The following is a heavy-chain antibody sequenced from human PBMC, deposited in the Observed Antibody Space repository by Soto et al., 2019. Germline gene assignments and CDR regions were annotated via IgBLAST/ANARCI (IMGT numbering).Heavy chain of an antibody. Sequence: EVQLLESGGGLVQPGGSLRLSCAASGFTFTSYAMTWVRQAPGKGLEWVSTISGSGGTTYYADSVRGRFTIPRDNSKNTLYLQMNTLRAEDTALYSCTRYCPTASCYIRYGMDVWGQGTTVTVSS. D-gene: IGHD2-2*02. V-gene: IGHV3-23*01. CDR3: TRYCPTASCYIRYGMDV. CDR1: GFTFTSYA. CDR2: ISGSGGTT. J-gene: IGHJ6*02.